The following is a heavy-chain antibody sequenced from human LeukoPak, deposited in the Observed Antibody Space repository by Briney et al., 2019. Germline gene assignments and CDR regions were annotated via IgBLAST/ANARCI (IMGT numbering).Heavy chain of an antibody. J-gene: IGHJ4*02. V-gene: IGHV3-33*08. CDR3: ATNFDF. CDR2: TWYDGSNE. CDR1: EFTFDDYG. Sequence: GGSLRLSCAASEFTFDDYGMHWVRQAPGKGLEWVAVTWYDGSNEYYADSVKGRFTIFRDNSKNTLYLQMHSLRAEDTAIYYCATNFDFWGQGTLVTVSS.